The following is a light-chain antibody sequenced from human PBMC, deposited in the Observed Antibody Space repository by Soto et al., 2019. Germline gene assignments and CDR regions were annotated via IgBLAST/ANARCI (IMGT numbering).Light chain of an antibody. CDR2: AAS. CDR1: QGIRND. CDR3: LQDYNYPWT. J-gene: IGKJ1*01. V-gene: IGKV1-6*01. Sequence: AIQMTQSPSSLSASVGDRVTITCRASQGIRNDLGWYQQKPGKAPKLLNYAASSFQSGVPSRFSGSGSGTDFTLTISSLQPEDFATYDCLQDYNYPWTFGQGTKVEIK.